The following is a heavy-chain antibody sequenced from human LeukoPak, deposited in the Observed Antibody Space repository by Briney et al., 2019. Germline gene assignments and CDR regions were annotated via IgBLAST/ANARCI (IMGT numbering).Heavy chain of an antibody. CDR3: ARDLVVVTAIPTGVDY. D-gene: IGHD2-21*02. Sequence: ASVKVSCKASGYTFTSYGISWVRQAPGQGLEWMGWISAYNGNTNHAQKLQGRVTMTTDTSTSTAYMELSRLRSDDTAVYCCARDLVVVTAIPTGVDYWGQGTLVTVSS. J-gene: IGHJ4*02. V-gene: IGHV1-18*01. CDR1: GYTFTSYG. CDR2: ISAYNGNT.